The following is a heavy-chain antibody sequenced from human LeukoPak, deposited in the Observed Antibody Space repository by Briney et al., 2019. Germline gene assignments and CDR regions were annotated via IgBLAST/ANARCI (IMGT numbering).Heavy chain of an antibody. D-gene: IGHD3-9*01. CDR3: ARNYDMLTGYSLFDY. Sequence: SQTLSLTCTVSGGSISSGGYYWRWIRQHPGRGLEWIGYIYYSGTTYYNPSLKSRVTISVDTSNNQFSLKLSSVTAANTAVYYCARNYDMLTGYSLFDYWGQGTLVTVSS. CDR1: GGSISSGGYY. CDR2: IYYSGTT. V-gene: IGHV4-31*03. J-gene: IGHJ4*02.